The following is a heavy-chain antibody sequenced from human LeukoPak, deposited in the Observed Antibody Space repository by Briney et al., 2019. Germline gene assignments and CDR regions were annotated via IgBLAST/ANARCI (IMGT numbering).Heavy chain of an antibody. J-gene: IGHJ4*02. CDR3: ARANHCIDTTCYAYYFDD. D-gene: IGHD2-2*01. CDR2: INSANDT. Sequence: PGGSLRLSCAVSGFNVISRYMSWVRQAPGKGLEWVSVINSANDTFYTDSVKGRFTVSRDNSKNTFYLQMNSLRADDTAIYYCARANHCIDTTCYAYYFDDWGQGTVVTVSS. V-gene: IGHV3-53*01. CDR1: GFNVISRY.